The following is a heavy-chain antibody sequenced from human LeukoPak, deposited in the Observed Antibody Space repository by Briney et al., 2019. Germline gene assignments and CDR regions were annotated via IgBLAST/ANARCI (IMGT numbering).Heavy chain of an antibody. D-gene: IGHD6-13*01. CDR2: ISNSGGST. Sequence: PGGSLRLSCAASGFTFSSYAMTWVRQAPGKGLEWVSGISNSGGSTYYADSVKGRFTISRDNSKNTLYLQMDSLRAEDTAVYYCAKRGAAAGAQHFHYWGQGTLVTVSS. CDR1: GFTFSSYA. J-gene: IGHJ4*02. CDR3: AKRGAAAGAQHFHY. V-gene: IGHV3-23*01.